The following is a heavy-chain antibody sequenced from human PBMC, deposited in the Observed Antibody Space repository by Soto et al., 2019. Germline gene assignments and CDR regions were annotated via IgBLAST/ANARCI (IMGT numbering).Heavy chain of an antibody. Sequence: QLQLQESGSGLVKPSQTLSLTCAVSGGSISSGGYSWSWIRQPPGKGLEWIGYIYHSGSTYSYPCLKSRVTXSXDRXKHQFSLKLTSVTAAAPDVYYCEGSGYYRNSGIVGWGAGTPVTGSS. J-gene: IGHJ1*01. V-gene: IGHV4-30-2*01. D-gene: IGHD3-22*01. CDR3: EGSGYYRNSGIVG. CDR1: GGSISSGGYS. CDR2: IYHSGST.